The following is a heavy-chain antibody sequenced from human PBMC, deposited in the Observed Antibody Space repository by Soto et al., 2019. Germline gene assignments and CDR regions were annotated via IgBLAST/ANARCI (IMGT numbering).Heavy chain of an antibody. CDR1: GFTFITYD. V-gene: IGHV1-2*04. Sequence: ASVKVSCKASGFTFITYDFSWVRQAAGQGLEWMGWINPNSGGTNYAQKFQGWVTMTRDTSISTAYMELSRLRSDDTAVYYCARENYYDSSGNSGYYYGMDVWGQGTTVTVSS. J-gene: IGHJ6*02. D-gene: IGHD3-22*01. CDR3: ARENYYDSSGNSGYYYGMDV. CDR2: INPNSGGT.